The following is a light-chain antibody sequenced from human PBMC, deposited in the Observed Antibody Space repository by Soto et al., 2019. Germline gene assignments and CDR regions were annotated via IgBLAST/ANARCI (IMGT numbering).Light chain of an antibody. Sequence: QSALTQPASVPGSPGQSITISCTGTISDFVVYNYVSWYQQHPGKAPKLMIYGVSNRPSGVSNRFSGSKSGNTASLTISGLQADDEADYYCSSHTISSALQVFGNGTKVTVL. CDR3: SSHTISSALQV. CDR2: GVS. J-gene: IGLJ1*01. CDR1: ISDFVVYNY. V-gene: IGLV2-14*01.